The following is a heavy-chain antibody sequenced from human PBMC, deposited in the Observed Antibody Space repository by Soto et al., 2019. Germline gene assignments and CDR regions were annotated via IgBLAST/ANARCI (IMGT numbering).Heavy chain of an antibody. J-gene: IGHJ4*02. V-gene: IGHV3-23*01. Sequence: ESGGDLKQPGGSLRLSCVASGLTFGSRAMTWVRQAPGEGLQWVSTITDTGGDAKYADSVRGRFVISRDNSKKTLYLQMTCLTAEDSAMYYCARGSTDSYPGSRIFDFWGRGTLVTVSS. CDR2: ITDTGGDA. D-gene: IGHD3-10*01. CDR3: ARGSTDSYPGSRIFDF. CDR1: GLTFGSRA.